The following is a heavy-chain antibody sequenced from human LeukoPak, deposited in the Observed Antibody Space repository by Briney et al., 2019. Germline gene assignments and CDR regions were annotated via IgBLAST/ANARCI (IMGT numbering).Heavy chain of an antibody. CDR3: AVEPYYYGSGSYYSGPDLDY. CDR1: GYTFTGYY. D-gene: IGHD3-10*01. CDR2: INPNSGGT. Sequence: ASVKVSCKASGYTFTGYYMHWVRQAPGQGLEWMGWINPNSGGTNYAQKFQGRVTMTRETSISTAYMELSRLRSDDTAVYYCAVEPYYYGSGSYYSGPDLDYWGQGTLVTVSS. J-gene: IGHJ4*02. V-gene: IGHV1-2*02.